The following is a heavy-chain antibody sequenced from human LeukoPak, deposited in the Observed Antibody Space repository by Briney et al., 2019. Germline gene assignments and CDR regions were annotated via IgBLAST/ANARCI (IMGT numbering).Heavy chain of an antibody. CDR2: INPSGGST. D-gene: IGHD1-1*01. Sequence: ASVKVSCKASGYTFTSNYMHWVRQAPGQGLEWMGIINPSGGSTSYAQKFQGRVTMTRDTSTSTVYMELSSLRSEDTAVYYCARTQLTRGDAFDIWGQGTMVTVSS. CDR3: ARTQLTRGDAFDI. V-gene: IGHV1-46*01. CDR1: GYTFTSNY. J-gene: IGHJ3*02.